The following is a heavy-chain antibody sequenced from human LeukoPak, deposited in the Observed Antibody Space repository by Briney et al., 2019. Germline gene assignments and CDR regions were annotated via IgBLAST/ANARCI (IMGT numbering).Heavy chain of an antibody. Sequence: ASVTVSCKASGYTFINYGITWVRQAPGQGLEWMGWISGYNDNTNYAQNLQGRVTMSADTSTNTTYMELRGLRFDDTAVYYCARGGVGSAYVDYWGQGTLVSVSS. D-gene: IGHD3-22*01. CDR1: GYTFINYG. CDR3: ARGGVGSAYVDY. CDR2: ISGYNDNT. V-gene: IGHV1-18*04. J-gene: IGHJ4*02.